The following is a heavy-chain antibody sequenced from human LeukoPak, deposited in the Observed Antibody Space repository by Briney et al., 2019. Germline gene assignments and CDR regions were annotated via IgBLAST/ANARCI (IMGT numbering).Heavy chain of an antibody. J-gene: IGHJ3*02. CDR2: INHSGST. D-gene: IGHD1-26*01. CDR3: AREGELLNAFDI. Sequence: SQTLSLTCAVYGGSFSGYYWSWIRQPPGKGLEWIGEINHSGSTNYNPSLKSRVTISVDTSKNQFSLKLSSVTAADTAVYYCAREGELLNAFDIWGQGTMVTVSS. CDR1: GGSFSGYY. V-gene: IGHV4-34*01.